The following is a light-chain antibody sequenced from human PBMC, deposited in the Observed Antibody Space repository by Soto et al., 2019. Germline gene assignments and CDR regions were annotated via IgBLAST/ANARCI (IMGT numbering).Light chain of an antibody. J-gene: IGKJ1*01. CDR2: DAS. CDR3: QQYSNYSPWT. CDR1: QTINNW. Sequence: IQMTQSPSTLSASVGDRVTITCRASQTINNWLAWYQQKPGKAPNLLIYDASILESGVPSRFSGSGSGTEFTLNISSLQPDDFATYYCQQYSNYSPWTFGQGTKVEIK. V-gene: IGKV1-5*01.